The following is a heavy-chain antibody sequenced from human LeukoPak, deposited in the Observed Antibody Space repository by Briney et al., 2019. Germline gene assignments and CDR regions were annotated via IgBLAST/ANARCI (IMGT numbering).Heavy chain of an antibody. V-gene: IGHV4-34*01. Sequence: PSETLSLTCAVYGGSFSGYYWSWIRQPPGKGLECIGEINHSGSTNYNPSLKSRVTISVDTSKNQFSLKLSSVTAADTAVYYCARGPSSITMVRGVSIGDYWGQGTLVTVSS. CDR2: INHSGST. D-gene: IGHD3-10*01. J-gene: IGHJ4*02. CDR3: ARGPSSITMVRGVSIGDY. CDR1: GGSFSGYY.